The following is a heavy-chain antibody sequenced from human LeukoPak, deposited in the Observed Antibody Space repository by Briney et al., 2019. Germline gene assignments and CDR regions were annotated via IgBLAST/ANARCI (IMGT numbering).Heavy chain of an antibody. D-gene: IGHD6-19*01. CDR2: ISAYNGNT. CDR3: ARDSGIAVAGYFDY. CDR1: GYTFTSYG. Sequence: ASVKVFCKASGYTFTSYGISWVRQAPGQGLEWMGWISAYNGNTNYAQKLQGRVTMTTDTSTITAYMELRSLRSDDTAVYYCARDSGIAVAGYFDYWGQGTLVIVSS. J-gene: IGHJ4*02. V-gene: IGHV1-18*01.